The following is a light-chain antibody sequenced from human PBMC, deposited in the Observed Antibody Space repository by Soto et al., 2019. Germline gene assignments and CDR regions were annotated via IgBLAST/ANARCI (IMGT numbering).Light chain of an antibody. J-gene: IGLJ2*01. CDR1: SSDVGSYNR. Sequence: QSALTQPPSVSGSPGQSVTISCTGTSSDVGSYNRVSWYQQPPGTAPKLMIYEVSNRPSGVPDRFSGSKSGNTASLTISGLQAEDEADYYCSSYTSSSVGFGGGTKLTVL. V-gene: IGLV2-18*02. CDR2: EVS. CDR3: SSYTSSSVG.